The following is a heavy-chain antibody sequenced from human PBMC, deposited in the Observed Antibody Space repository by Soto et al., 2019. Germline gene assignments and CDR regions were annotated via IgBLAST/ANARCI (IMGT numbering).Heavy chain of an antibody. D-gene: IGHD4-4*01. J-gene: IGHJ3*02. V-gene: IGHV4-31*03. Sequence: SETLSLTCIVAGGSISSSGHYWSWIRQLPGKGLEWIGYIYSSGRTNYDPSLKSRVIISGDTSKNQFSLKLNSVTAADTAVYYCASTLLRGNYEFEIWGQGTMVTVSS. CDR3: ASTLLRGNYEFEI. CDR2: IYSSGRT. CDR1: GGSISSSGHY.